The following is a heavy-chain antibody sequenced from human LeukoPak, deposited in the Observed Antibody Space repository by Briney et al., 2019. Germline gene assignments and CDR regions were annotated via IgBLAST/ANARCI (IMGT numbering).Heavy chain of an antibody. Sequence: SETLSLTCTVSGGSISSYYWSWIRQPPGKGLERIGYIYYSGSTNYNPSLKSRVTISVDTSKNQFSLKLSSVTAADTAVYYCARQVPATIVDAFDIWGQGTMVTVSS. CDR2: IYYSGST. V-gene: IGHV4-59*01. CDR3: ARQVPATIVDAFDI. CDR1: GGSISSYY. D-gene: IGHD2-2*01. J-gene: IGHJ3*02.